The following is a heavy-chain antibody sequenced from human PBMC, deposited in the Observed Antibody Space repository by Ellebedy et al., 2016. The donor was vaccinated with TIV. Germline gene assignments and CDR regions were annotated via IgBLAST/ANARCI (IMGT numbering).Heavy chain of an antibody. D-gene: IGHD4-17*01. V-gene: IGHV3-23*01. CDR2: ISSTGGAT. J-gene: IGHJ4*02. CDR3: EMTTDY. Sequence: GESLKISCVASGFTFSTYDYGMSWVRQAPGKGLEWVSTISSTGGATHYADSVKGRFITSRDNSKNTLLLQMNSLRVEDTAVYYCEMTTDYWGQGTLVTVSS. CDR1: GFTFSTYD.